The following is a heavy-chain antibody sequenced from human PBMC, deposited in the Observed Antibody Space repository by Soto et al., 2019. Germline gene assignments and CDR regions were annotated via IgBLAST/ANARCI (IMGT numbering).Heavy chain of an antibody. Sequence: QVQLQESGPGLVKPSQTLSLTCTVSGGSISSGGYYWSWLRQHPGKGLEWIGYIYYSGSTYYNPSLKSRVTISVDTSKNQFSLKLSSVTAADTAVYYCAKNAYYYGSGSYRGAFDIWGQGTMVTVSS. D-gene: IGHD3-10*01. CDR2: IYYSGST. CDR3: AKNAYYYGSGSYRGAFDI. CDR1: GGSISSGGYY. J-gene: IGHJ3*02. V-gene: IGHV4-31*03.